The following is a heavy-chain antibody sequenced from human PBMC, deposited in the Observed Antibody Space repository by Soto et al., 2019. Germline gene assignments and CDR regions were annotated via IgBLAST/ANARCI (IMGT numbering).Heavy chain of an antibody. J-gene: IGHJ3*02. CDR3: AHTTTYYYDSSGYYYPGYAFDI. Sequence: TLVNPTQTLTLTCTFSGFSLSTSGVGVGWIRQPPGKALEWLALIYWNDDKRYSPSLKSRLTITKDTSKNQVVLTMTNMDPVDTATYYCAHTTTYYYDSSGYYYPGYAFDIWGQGTMVTVSS. V-gene: IGHV2-5*01. CDR2: IYWNDDK. CDR1: GFSLSTSGVG. D-gene: IGHD3-22*01.